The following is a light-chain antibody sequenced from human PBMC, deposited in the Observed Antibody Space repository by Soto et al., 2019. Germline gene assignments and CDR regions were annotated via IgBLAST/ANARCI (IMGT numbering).Light chain of an antibody. CDR3: QQYNSYSPYT. Sequence: DIQMTQSPSTLSASVGDRVNITCRASQSISSWLAWYQQKPGKAPKLLIYKASSLESGVPSRFSGSESGTEFTLTTSSLQPDDFATYYCQQYNSYSPYTFGQGTKLEIK. CDR2: KAS. J-gene: IGKJ2*01. CDR1: QSISSW. V-gene: IGKV1-5*03.